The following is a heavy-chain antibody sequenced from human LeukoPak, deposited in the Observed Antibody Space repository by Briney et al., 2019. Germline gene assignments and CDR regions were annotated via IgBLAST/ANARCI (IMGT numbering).Heavy chain of an antibody. CDR2: ISAYNGNT. CDR3: ARDSILVGATPFDY. Sequence: ASVKVSCKASGYTFTSYGISWVRQAPGQGLEWMGWISAYNGNTNYAQKLQGRVTMTTDRSTSTAYMELRSLRSDDTAVYYCARDSILVGATPFDYWGQGTLVTVSS. V-gene: IGHV1-18*01. J-gene: IGHJ4*02. CDR1: GYTFTSYG. D-gene: IGHD1-26*01.